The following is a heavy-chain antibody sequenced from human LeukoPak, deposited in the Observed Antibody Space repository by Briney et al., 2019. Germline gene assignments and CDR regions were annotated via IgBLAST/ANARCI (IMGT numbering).Heavy chain of an antibody. D-gene: IGHD1-7*01. CDR2: IYYSGST. J-gene: IGHJ3*02. CDR3: ARAGGYNWNSGAFDI. V-gene: IGHV4-59*12. Sequence: SETLSLTCTVSGGSISSYYWSWIRRPPGKGLEWIGYIYYSGSTNYNPSLKSRVTISVDRSKNQFSLKLSSVTAADTAVYYCARAGGYNWNSGAFDIWGQGTMVTVSS. CDR1: GGSISSYY.